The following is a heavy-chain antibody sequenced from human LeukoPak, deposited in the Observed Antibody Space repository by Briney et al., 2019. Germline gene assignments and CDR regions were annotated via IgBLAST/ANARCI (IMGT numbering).Heavy chain of an antibody. Sequence: GGSLRLSCPTSGFKFGNFALSWVRQAPGKALQWVSTISGSGYVTKYADSVKGRFTISRDNAKNSLYLQMNSLRAEDTAVYYCARGVPYYYYMDVWGRGTTVTVSS. V-gene: IGHV3-23*01. J-gene: IGHJ6*03. CDR3: ARGVPYYYYMDV. CDR1: GFKFGNFA. CDR2: ISGSGYVT.